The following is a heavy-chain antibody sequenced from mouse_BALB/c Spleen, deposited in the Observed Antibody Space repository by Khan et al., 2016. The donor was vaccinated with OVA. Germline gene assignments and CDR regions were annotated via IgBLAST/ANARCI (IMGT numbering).Heavy chain of an antibody. CDR1: GYSITSDYA. J-gene: IGHJ2*01. CDR3: AKVYGGDFDY. D-gene: IGHD1-1*01. Sequence: EVKLLESGPGLVTPSQSLSLTCTVTGYSITSDYAWNWLRQFPGNKLEWMVFLSYSGTTNYNPSLKSLIFITRNTSKHHFFLQLNSVNTEDTATYYCAKVYGGDFDYWGQGTTLTVSS. V-gene: IGHV3-2*02. CDR2: LSYSGTT.